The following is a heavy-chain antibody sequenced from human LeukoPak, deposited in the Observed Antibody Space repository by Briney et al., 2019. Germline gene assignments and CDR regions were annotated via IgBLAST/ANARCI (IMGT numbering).Heavy chain of an antibody. V-gene: IGHV3-74*01. CDR3: ARDPSNYYDSSGYFSAADYFDY. Sequence: GGSLRLSCAASGFTFSSYWMHWVRHAPGKGLVWVSRINTDGSSTTYADSVKGRFTISRDNAKNTLYLQMNSLRAEDTAVYYCARDPSNYYDSSGYFSAADYFDYWGQGTLVTVSS. CDR2: INTDGSST. CDR1: GFTFSSYW. D-gene: IGHD3-22*01. J-gene: IGHJ4*02.